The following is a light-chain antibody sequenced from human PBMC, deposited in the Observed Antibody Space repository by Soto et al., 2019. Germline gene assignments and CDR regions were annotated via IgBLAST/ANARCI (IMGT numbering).Light chain of an antibody. J-gene: IGLJ1*01. V-gene: IGLV2-14*01. CDR3: AAWDDSLNGYYV. CDR1: SNDVVGYKF. Sequence: QSVLTQPASVSGSPGQSITISCTGTSNDVVGYKFVSCYQQHPGKAPKLMIYEVSNRPSGVSNRFSGSKSGYMASLTISGLQAEDEADYYCAAWDDSLNGYYVFGIGTKVTVL. CDR2: EVS.